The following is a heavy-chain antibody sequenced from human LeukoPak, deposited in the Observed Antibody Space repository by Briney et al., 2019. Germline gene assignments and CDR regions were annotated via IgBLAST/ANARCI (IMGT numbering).Heavy chain of an antibody. V-gene: IGHV3-21*01. J-gene: IGHJ4*02. CDR1: GYTFSDFS. CDR2: ISVRSNYR. D-gene: IGHD3-22*01. Sequence: GGSLRLSCAASGYTFSDFSVNWVRQAPGKGLEWVSSISVRSNYRYYADSVRGRFSISRDDARNSLYLQMNSLRAEDTAVYYCVRLRRNSDRSGFYYYYDYWGQGTLSPSPQ. CDR3: VRLRRNSDRSGFYYYYDY.